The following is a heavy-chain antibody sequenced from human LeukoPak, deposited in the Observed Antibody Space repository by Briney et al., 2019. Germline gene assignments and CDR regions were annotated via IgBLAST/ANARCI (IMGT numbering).Heavy chain of an antibody. V-gene: IGHV1-69*13. D-gene: IGHD5-24*01. Sequence: ASVKVSCKASGGTFSSYAISWVRQAPGQGLEWTGGIIPIFGTANYAQKFQGRVTITADESTSTAYMELSSLRSEDTAVYYCARGGEMATIDYWGQGTLVTVSS. J-gene: IGHJ4*02. CDR1: GGTFSSYA. CDR3: ARGGEMATIDY. CDR2: IIPIFGTA.